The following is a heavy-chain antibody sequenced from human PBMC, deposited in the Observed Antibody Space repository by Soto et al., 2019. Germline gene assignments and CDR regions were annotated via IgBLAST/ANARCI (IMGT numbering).Heavy chain of an antibody. V-gene: IGHV3-11*01. CDR1: GFTFSDYC. D-gene: IGHD4-17*01. J-gene: IGHJ4*02. CDR3: ARASTVTAYPFDY. Sequence: SLRLSCAASGFTFSDYCMSWLRQAPGKGLEWLSYISVSGTIIYYADSVKGRFTISRDNAKNSLYLQMNSLRAEDMAVYYCARASTVTAYPFDYWGQGILVTVSS. CDR2: ISVSGTII.